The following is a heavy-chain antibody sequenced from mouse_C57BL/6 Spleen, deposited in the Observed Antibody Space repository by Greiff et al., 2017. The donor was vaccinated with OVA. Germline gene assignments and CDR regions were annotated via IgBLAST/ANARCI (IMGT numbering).Heavy chain of an antibody. V-gene: IGHV1-69*01. D-gene: IGHD1-1*01. CDR3: ARSYYYGSPSYFDY. J-gene: IGHJ2*01. CDR1: GYTFTSYW. Sequence: QVQLQQPGAELVMPGASVKLSCKASGYTFTSYWMHWVKQRPGQGLEWIGEIDPSDSYTNYNQQFKGKSTLTVDKSSSTAYMQLSSLTSEDSAVYYCARSYYYGSPSYFDYWGQGTTLTVSS. CDR2: IDPSDSYT.